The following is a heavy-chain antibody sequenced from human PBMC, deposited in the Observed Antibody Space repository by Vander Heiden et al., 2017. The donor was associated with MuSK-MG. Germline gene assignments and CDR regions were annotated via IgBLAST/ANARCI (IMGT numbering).Heavy chain of an antibody. CDR2: VDPEDGET. CDR3: ATWGGIVVVSGGDY. CDR1: GSTFTDYY. Sequence: EVQLVQSGPAVKKPGATVKLSCKVSGSTFTDYYMPWVQQAPGKGLEWMGLVDPEDGETIYAEKCQGRVTITADTSTDTAYMELSSLRSEDTAVYYCATWGGIVVVSGGDYWGQGTLVTVSS. J-gene: IGHJ4*02. V-gene: IGHV1-69-2*01. D-gene: IGHD3-22*01.